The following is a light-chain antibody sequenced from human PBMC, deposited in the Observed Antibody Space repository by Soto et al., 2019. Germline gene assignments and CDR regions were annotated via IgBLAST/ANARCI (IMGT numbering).Light chain of an antibody. CDR3: QQADSLPRT. CDR2: FTF. Sequence: DIQMTQSPSSVSASVGDRVTITCRASQDINSRLAWCQQKPGKAPKLLIYFTFNLESGVPSRFIGSGSGTDFTLTITSLQPEDFATYYCQQADSLPRTFGGGTKVEIK. J-gene: IGKJ4*01. CDR1: QDINSR. V-gene: IGKV1-12*01.